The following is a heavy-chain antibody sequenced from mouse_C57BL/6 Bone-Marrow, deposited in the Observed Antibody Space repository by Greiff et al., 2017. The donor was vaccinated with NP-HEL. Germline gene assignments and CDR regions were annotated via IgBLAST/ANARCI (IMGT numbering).Heavy chain of an antibody. CDR2: ISNGGGST. V-gene: IGHV5-12*01. J-gene: IGHJ3*01. CDR3: AAWFAY. Sequence: EVQVVESGGGLVQPGGSLKLSCAASGFTFSDYYMYWVRQTPEKRLEWVAYISNGGGSTYYPDTVKGRFTISRDNAKNTLYLQMSRLKSEDTAMYYCAAWFAYWGQGTLVTVSA. CDR1: GFTFSDYY.